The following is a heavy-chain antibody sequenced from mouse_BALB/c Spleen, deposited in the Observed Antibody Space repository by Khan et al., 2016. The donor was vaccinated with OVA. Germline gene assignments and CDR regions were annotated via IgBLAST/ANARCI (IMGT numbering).Heavy chain of an antibody. CDR1: GYSITSDYA. CDR2: ISYSGST. Sequence: VQLEESGPGLVKPSQSLSLTCTVTGYSITSDYAWNWIRQFPENKLEWMGFISYSGSTSYKSSLKSRIFITRDTSKNQFFLQLNSVTTEDTATYYCARGTVGRFAYWGQGTLVTVSA. V-gene: IGHV3-2*02. D-gene: IGHD1-1*01. CDR3: ARGTVGRFAY. J-gene: IGHJ3*01.